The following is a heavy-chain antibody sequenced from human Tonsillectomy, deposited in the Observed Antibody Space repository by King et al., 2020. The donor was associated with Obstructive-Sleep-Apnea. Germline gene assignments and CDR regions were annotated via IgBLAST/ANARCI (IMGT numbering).Heavy chain of an antibody. V-gene: IGHV5-51*01. D-gene: IGHD6-13*01. CDR1: GYRFNDYW. J-gene: IGHJ6*02. Sequence: VQLVESGTEVKKPGESLKISCKGSGYRFNDYWIGWVRQMPGKGLEWMGIIYPGDSDTRYSPSFQGQVTISADKSITTVYLQWSSLRASDTAIYYCARPAAGTQYYYYYGMDVWGQGTTVTVSS. CDR3: ARPAAGTQYYYYYGMDV. CDR2: IYPGDSDT.